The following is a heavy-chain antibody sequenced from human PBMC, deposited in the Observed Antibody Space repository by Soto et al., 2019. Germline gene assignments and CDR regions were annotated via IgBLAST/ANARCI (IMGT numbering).Heavy chain of an antibody. Sequence: SETLSLTCNVSGGSIDSASYYWMWSRQPPGKGLEWIGYIFHSGSTNYNPYLKSRVTISLDMSKNQFSLNLRSVIAADTAVYYCARTRGYSGYEYDYWGQGILVTVSS. D-gene: IGHD5-12*01. CDR3: ARTRGYSGYEYDY. CDR1: GGSIDSASYY. J-gene: IGHJ4*02. CDR2: IFHSGST. V-gene: IGHV4-61*01.